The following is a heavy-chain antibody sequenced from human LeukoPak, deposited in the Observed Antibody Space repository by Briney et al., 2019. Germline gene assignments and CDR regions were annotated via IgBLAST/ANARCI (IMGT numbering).Heavy chain of an antibody. CDR2: INPSSGGT. CDR1: GYTFTGYY. V-gene: IGHV1-2*02. Sequence: ASVKVSCKASGYTFTGYYMHWVRQAPGQGLEWMGWINPSSGGTNYAQKFQGRVTMTRDTSISTAYMELSRLRSDDTAVYYCAYTAALNWFDPWGQGTLVTVSS. D-gene: IGHD5-18*01. J-gene: IGHJ5*02. CDR3: AYTAALNWFDP.